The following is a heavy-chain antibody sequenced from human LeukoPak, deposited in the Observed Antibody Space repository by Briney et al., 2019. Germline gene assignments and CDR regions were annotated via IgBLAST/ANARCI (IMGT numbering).Heavy chain of an antibody. CDR2: VSYDGSNK. CDR3: ARSNYGSGSYYIGY. V-gene: IGHV3-30-3*01. D-gene: IGHD3-10*01. CDR1: GFTFSSYA. J-gene: IGHJ4*02. Sequence: PGGSLRLSCAASGFTFSSYAMHWVRQAPGKGLEWVAVVSYDGSNKYYADSVKGRFTISRDNSKNTLYLQMNSLRAEDTAVYYCARSNYGSGSYYIGYWGQGTLVTVSS.